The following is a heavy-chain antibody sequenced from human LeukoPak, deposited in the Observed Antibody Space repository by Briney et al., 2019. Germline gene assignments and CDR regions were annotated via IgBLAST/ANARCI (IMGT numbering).Heavy chain of an antibody. Sequence: GGSLRLSCAASGFALNNAWMGWVRQAPGKGLEWVGHIKSKAYGGTTDYTAPVKGRFTISRDDSKNTLYLQMNSLKTEDTAVYYCTGSRENWLHPPYWGQGTLVTVSS. J-gene: IGHJ4*02. D-gene: IGHD5-24*01. CDR2: IKSKAYGGTT. V-gene: IGHV3-15*01. CDR1: GFALNNAW. CDR3: TGSRENWLHPPY.